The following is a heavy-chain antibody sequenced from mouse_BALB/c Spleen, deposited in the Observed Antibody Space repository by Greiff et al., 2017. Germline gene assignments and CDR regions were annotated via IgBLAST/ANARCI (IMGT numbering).Heavy chain of an antibody. CDR2: ISSGSSTI. CDR3: ARSPRGNYVDY. V-gene: IGHV5-17*02. Sequence: EVKLVESGGGLVQPGGSRKLSCAASGFTFSSFGMHWVRQAPEKGLEWVAYISSGSSTIYYADTVKGRFTISRDNTKNTLFLQMTSLRSEDTAMYYCARSPRGNYVDYWGQGTSVTVSS. CDR1: GFTFSSFG. D-gene: IGHD2-1*01. J-gene: IGHJ4*01.